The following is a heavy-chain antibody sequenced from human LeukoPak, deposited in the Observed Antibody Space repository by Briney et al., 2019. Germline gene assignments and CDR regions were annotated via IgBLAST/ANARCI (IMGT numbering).Heavy chain of an antibody. V-gene: IGHV1-24*01. J-gene: IGHJ4*02. Sequence: GASVKVYCKVSGYTLTELSMHWVRQAPGKGLEWMGGFDPEDGETIYAQKFQGRVTMTEDTSTNTAYMELSSLRSEDTAVYYCATDLGGGYCSSTSCYEFDYWGQGTLVTVSS. D-gene: IGHD2-2*01. CDR1: GYTLTELS. CDR2: FDPEDGET. CDR3: ATDLGGGYCSSTSCYEFDY.